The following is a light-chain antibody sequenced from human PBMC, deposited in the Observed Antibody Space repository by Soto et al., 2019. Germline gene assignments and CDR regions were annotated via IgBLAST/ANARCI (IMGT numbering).Light chain of an antibody. CDR2: DAS. V-gene: IGKV1-5*01. Sequence: DIQMTQSPSTLSASVGDRVTITCRASQTISFSLAWYQQKPGKAPKLLIYDASTLQSGIPSRFSGSESGPEFILTIRGLQPDDFATYYCQQYHGYSLTSGQGTKVDIK. CDR1: QTISFS. CDR3: QQYHGYSLT. J-gene: IGKJ1*01.